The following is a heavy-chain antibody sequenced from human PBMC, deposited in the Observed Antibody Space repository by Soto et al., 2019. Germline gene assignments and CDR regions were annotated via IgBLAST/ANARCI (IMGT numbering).Heavy chain of an antibody. CDR2: IYPGDSDT. CDR3: ARRDGGLSMDV. V-gene: IGHV5-51*01. CDR1: GFTFSSYA. Sequence: GGSLRLSCAASGFTFSSYAMSWVRQMPGKGLEWMGIIYPGDSDTRYSPSFQGQVTISADKSISTAYLQWSSLKASDTAMYYCARRDGGLSMDVWGQGTTVTVSS. J-gene: IGHJ6*02.